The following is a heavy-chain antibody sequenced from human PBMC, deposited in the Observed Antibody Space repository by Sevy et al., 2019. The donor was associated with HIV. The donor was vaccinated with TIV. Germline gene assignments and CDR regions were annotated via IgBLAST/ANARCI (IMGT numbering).Heavy chain of an antibody. CDR1: GGSISSYSYY. V-gene: IGHV4-39*01. D-gene: IGHD2-21*01. Sequence: SETLSLTCTVPGGSISSYSYYWGWIRQPPGKGLEWIGSVYYSGRTYYNPSLGSRVTISVDTSKNQFSLKLSSVTAADTAVYYCARHTSYISGDCWGQGTLVTVSS. CDR3: ARHTSYISGDC. J-gene: IGHJ4*02. CDR2: VYYSGRT.